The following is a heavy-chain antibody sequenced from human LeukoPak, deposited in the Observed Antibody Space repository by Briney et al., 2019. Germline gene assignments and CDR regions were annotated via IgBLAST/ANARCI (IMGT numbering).Heavy chain of an antibody. CDR1: GFNFSTYS. J-gene: IGHJ4*02. CDR2: ISSRSSYI. CDR3: ARSNLSFYYGDYSGALDY. V-gene: IGHV3-21*01. Sequence: PGGSLRLSCAASGFNFSTYSMNWVSQAPGKGLEWVSSISSRSSYIFYADSMKGRFTISRDNAKNSLSLQMNSLRAEDTAVYYCARSNLSFYYGDYSGALDYWGQGTLVTVSS. D-gene: IGHD4-17*01.